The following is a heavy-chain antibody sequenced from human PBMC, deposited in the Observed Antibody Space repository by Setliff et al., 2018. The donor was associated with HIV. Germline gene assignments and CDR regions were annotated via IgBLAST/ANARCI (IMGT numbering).Heavy chain of an antibody. J-gene: IGHJ6*02. CDR2: FYYSGST. D-gene: IGHD2-2*01. CDR1: GASITSHY. Sequence: SETLSLTCTVSGASITSHYWNWIRQPPGKGLEWLGNFYYSGSTNYNPSLKSRISISVDTSKSQFSLKLTSVTAADTAVYYCARGHCSGTNCYGVDYYGMDVWGQGTTVTVSS. CDR3: ARGHCSGTNCYGVDYYGMDV. V-gene: IGHV4-59*11.